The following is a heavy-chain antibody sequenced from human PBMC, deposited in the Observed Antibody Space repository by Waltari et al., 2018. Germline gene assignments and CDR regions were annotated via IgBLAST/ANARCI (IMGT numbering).Heavy chain of an antibody. D-gene: IGHD6-19*01. J-gene: IGHJ6*02. CDR2: ISSSSSTI. V-gene: IGHV3-48*01. CDR3: ARVGSSGWYEVDV. Sequence: EVQLVESGGGLVQPGGSLRLSCAASGFTFSSYSMNWVRQAPGKGLEWVSYISSSSSTIYYADSVKGRFTISRDNAKNSLYLKMNSLRAEDTAVYYCARVGSSGWYEVDVWGQGTTVTVSS. CDR1: GFTFSSYS.